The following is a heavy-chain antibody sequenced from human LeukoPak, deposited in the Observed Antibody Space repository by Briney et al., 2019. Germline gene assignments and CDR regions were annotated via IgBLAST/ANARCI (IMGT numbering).Heavy chain of an antibody. CDR1: GFTFSTYA. CDR3: AKRGGYSSGWYYFAY. CDR2: ITGSGGHI. J-gene: IGHJ4*02. D-gene: IGHD6-19*01. Sequence: GGSLRLSCAASGFTFSTYAMSWVRQAPGKGLEWVSTITGSGGHIYYADSVKGRFTISRDNSKSTLSLQMNSLRAEDTAVYYCAKRGGYSSGWYYFAYWGQGTLVTVSS. V-gene: IGHV3-23*01.